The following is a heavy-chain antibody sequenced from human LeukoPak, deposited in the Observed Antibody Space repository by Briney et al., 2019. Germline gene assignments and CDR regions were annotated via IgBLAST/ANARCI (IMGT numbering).Heavy chain of an antibody. CDR3: ARDRGYSYGPFDY. D-gene: IGHD5-18*01. J-gene: IGHJ4*02. V-gene: IGHV3-21*01. Sequence: GGSLRLSCAASGFTFSTYSMNWVRQAPGKGLEWVSSISSSSSYIYYADSVKGRFTISRDNAKNSLYLQMNSLRAEDTAVYYCARDRGYSYGPFDYWGQGTLVTVSS. CDR1: GFTFSTYS. CDR2: ISSSSSYI.